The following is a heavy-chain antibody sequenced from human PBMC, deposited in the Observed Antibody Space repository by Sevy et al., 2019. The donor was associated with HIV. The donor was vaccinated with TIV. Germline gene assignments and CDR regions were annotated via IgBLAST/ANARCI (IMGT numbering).Heavy chain of an antibody. V-gene: IGHV3-7*03. CDR1: GFTFSNCW. CDR3: ARENDVGSGWTVIDY. J-gene: IGHJ4*02. Sequence: GGSLRLSCAASGFTFSNCWMSWVRQAPGKGLEWVANINEGGNKKFYLDSVKGRFTISRDNAKNSLFLQMNSLTAEDTAVYYCARENDVGSGWTVIDYWGQGTLVTVSS. D-gene: IGHD6-19*01. CDR2: INEGGNKK.